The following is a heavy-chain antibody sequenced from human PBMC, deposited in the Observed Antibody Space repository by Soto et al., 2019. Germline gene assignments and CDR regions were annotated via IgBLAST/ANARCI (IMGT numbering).Heavy chain of an antibody. Sequence: EVQLLESGGGLVQPGGSLRLSCAASGFTFNNYAMTWVRQAPGKGLEWASAISGGDDTTSYADSVKGRFTVSRDGSKNTLYLQMSSLRAEDTALYYCAKGRGGSGSLTPRVDFWGQGTLGTVSS. D-gene: IGHD3-10*01. J-gene: IGHJ4*02. CDR3: AKGRGGSGSLTPRVDF. CDR2: ISGGDDTT. CDR1: GFTFNNYA. V-gene: IGHV3-23*01.